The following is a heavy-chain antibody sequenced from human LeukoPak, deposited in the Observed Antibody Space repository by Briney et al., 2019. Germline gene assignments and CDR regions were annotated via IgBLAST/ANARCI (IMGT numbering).Heavy chain of an antibody. Sequence: SGRVSGRVSGGPFGTYAITWVERALEKGLGGRGGIIPIFGTANYAQKFQGRVTITADESTSTAYMELSSLRSEDTAVYYCARDGKSHDAFDIWGQGTMVTVSS. CDR1: GGPFGTYA. D-gene: IGHD4-23*01. V-gene: IGHV1-69*01. CDR3: ARDGKSHDAFDI. CDR2: IIPIFGTA. J-gene: IGHJ3*02.